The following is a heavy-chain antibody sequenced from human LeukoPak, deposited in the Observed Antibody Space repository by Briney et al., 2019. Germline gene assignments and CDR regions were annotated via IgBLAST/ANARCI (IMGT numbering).Heavy chain of an antibody. V-gene: IGHV4-34*01. D-gene: IGHD3-10*01. J-gene: IGHJ5*02. CDR2: INHSGST. CDR1: GGFFSGYY. CDR3: ARLGKNYYGSGTYYPNNWLDP. Sequence: SETLSLTCAVYGGFFSGYYWSWIRQSPGKGLEWIGEINHSGSTNYNPSLKSRVTISVDTSKNQFSLKLSSVTAADTAVYYCARLGKNYYGSGTYYPNNWLDPWGQGTLVTVSS.